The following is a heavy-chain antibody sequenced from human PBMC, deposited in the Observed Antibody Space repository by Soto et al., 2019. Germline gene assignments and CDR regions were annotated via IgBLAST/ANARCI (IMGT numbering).Heavy chain of an antibody. V-gene: IGHV3-23*01. CDR3: AKRRGAGGHFDY. Sequence: GGSLRLSCAASGFTFSSYAMSWVRQGPGKGLEWVTVVSIGGSTHYADSVRGRFTISRDNSKNTLSLQMNSLTAEDTAVYFCAKRRGAGGHFDYWGQGALVTVSS. D-gene: IGHD2-15*01. J-gene: IGHJ4*02. CDR2: VSIGGST. CDR1: GFTFSSYA.